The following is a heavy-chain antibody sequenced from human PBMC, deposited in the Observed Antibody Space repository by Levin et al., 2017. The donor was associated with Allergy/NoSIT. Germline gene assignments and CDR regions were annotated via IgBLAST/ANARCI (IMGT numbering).Heavy chain of an antibody. CDR1: FFTFSIFN. J-gene: IGHJ4*02. D-gene: IGHD3-22*01. V-gene: IGHV3-21*01. CDR2: LLLLPRSL. Sequence: GASLPLSFSFSFFTFSIFNIILFCLAPWPFLSFFSSLLLLPRSLSYAGSVKGRFTISRDNARNSLYLQMNSLRAEDTAVYYCARDLSLDYYGSSAYYGFDKWGQGTLVTVSS. CDR3: ARDLSLDYYGSSAYYGFDK.